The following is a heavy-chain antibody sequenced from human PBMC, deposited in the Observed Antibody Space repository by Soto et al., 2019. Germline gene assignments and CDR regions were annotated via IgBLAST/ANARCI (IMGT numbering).Heavy chain of an antibody. CDR1: GFTFSSYG. J-gene: IGHJ6*03. CDR2: ISYDGSNK. CDR3: AKDREYSSSWYRNYYYYMDV. Sequence: QVQLVESGGGVVQPGRSLRLSCAASGFTFSSYGMDWVRQAPGKGLEWVAVISYDGSNKYYADSVKGRFTISRDNSKNTLYLQMNSLRAEDTAVYYCAKDREYSSSWYRNYYYYMDVWGKGTTVTVSS. V-gene: IGHV3-30*18. D-gene: IGHD6-13*01.